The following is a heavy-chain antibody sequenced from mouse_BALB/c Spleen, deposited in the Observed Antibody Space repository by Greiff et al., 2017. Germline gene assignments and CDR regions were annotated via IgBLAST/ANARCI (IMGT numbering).Heavy chain of an antibody. CDR3: NAVYGNYWYFDV. D-gene: IGHD2-1*01. Sequence: EVQLQQSGAELVRSGASVKLSCTASGFNIKDYYMHWVKQRPEQGLEWIGWIDPENGDTEYAPKFQGKATMTADTSSNTAYLQLSSLTSEDTAVYYCNAVYGNYWYFDVWGAGTTVTVSS. J-gene: IGHJ1*01. V-gene: IGHV14-4*02. CDR2: IDPENGDT. CDR1: GFNIKDYY.